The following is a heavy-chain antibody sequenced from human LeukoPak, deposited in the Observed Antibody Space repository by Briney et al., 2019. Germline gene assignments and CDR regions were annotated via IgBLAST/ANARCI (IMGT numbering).Heavy chain of an antibody. Sequence: KSGGSLRLSCAASGFTFSNHWMTWVRQAPGEGLEWVADIKQDGSEKLYVNSVRGRFTISRDNAKMPLFLQMNSLRAEDTAVYYCARDNGVVHGVYYMDVWGKGTTVTVS. D-gene: IGHD3-3*01. J-gene: IGHJ6*03. CDR2: IKQDGSEK. V-gene: IGHV3-7*01. CDR1: GFTFSNHW. CDR3: ARDNGVVHGVYYMDV.